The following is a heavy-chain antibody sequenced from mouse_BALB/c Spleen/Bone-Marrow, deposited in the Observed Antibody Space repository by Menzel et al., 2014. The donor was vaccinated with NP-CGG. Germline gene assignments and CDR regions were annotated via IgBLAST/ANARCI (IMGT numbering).Heavy chain of an antibody. CDR1: GFTFSDYY. CDR2: ISDGGSYT. D-gene: IGHD4-1*01. J-gene: IGHJ3*01. Sequence: EVQVVESGGGLVKPGGSLKLSCAASGFTFSDYYMYWVRQTPEKRLEWVATISDGGSYTYYPDSVKGRFTISRDNAKNNLYLQMSSLKSEDTAMYYCARESGTRGAWFAYWGQGTLVTVSA. V-gene: IGHV5-4*02. CDR3: ARESGTRGAWFAY.